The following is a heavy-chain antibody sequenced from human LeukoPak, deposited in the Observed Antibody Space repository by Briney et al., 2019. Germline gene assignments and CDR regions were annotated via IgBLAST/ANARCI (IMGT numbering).Heavy chain of an antibody. CDR2: IDYSGST. CDR3: AREAWVSGDSKYRYYGIDV. V-gene: IGHV4-59*01. CDR1: GASISSYY. J-gene: IGHJ6*02. D-gene: IGHD4-17*01. Sequence: HSETLSLTCTVSGASISSYYWSWIRQPPGKGLEWIGYIDYSGSTNYTPSLKSRVTISVDTSKNQFSLKLSSVTAAGTALYYCAREAWVSGDSKYRYYGIDVWGQGTTVTVSS.